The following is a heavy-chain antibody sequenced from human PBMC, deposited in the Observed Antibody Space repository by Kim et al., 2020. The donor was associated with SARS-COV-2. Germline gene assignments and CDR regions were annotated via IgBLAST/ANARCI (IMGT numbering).Heavy chain of an antibody. D-gene: IGHD5-12*01. J-gene: IGHJ4*02. V-gene: IGHV3-30*18. Sequence: GGSLRLSCAASGFTFSSYGMHWVRQAPGKGLEWVAVMSYDGSKKYYTDSVRGRFTISRDNSKNTLYLQMNSLRAEDTAVYYCVKGGGYEDHFCDYWGQGTLVPVSS. CDR1: GFTFSSYG. CDR3: VKGGGYEDHFCDY. CDR2: MSYDGSKK.